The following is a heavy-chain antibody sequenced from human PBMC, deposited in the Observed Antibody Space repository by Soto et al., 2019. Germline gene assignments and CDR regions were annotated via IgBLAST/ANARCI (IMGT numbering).Heavy chain of an antibody. J-gene: IGHJ4*02. CDR2: ISNTGTQI. V-gene: IGHV3-21*06. D-gene: IGHD1-1*01. CDR1: GFTFTSYN. CDR3: VRDHGRSLQYLSLFDY. Sequence: GGSLRLSCYASGFTFTSYNMNWVRHSPGKGLEWVASISNTGTQIYYADAVKGRFTISRDNTKNSVYLQMNSLRAEDTAVYFCVRDHGRSLQYLSLFDYLGQGTPVTVSS.